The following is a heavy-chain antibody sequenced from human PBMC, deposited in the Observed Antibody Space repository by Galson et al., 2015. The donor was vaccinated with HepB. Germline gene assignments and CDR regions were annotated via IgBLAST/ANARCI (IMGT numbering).Heavy chain of an antibody. CDR3: AKGVGLNMDV. Sequence: SLRLSCAASGFTFSSYSMHWVRQAPGKGLEWVAVISYDGSNKYYADSVKGRFTISRDNSKNTLYLQMNSLRAEDTAVYYCAKGVGLNMDVWGQGTTVTVSS. D-gene: IGHD1-26*01. V-gene: IGHV3-30*18. CDR1: GFTFSSYS. J-gene: IGHJ6*02. CDR2: ISYDGSNK.